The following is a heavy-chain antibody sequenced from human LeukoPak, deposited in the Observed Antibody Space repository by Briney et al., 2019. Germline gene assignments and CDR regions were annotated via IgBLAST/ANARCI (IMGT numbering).Heavy chain of an antibody. D-gene: IGHD1-26*01. Sequence: GGSLRLSCAASGFPFSSYSMTWVRQAPGKGLEWVANIKPDGTTKFYVDSVKGRFTISRDNSKNTLYLQMNSLRAEDTAVYYCARERAFQVQWELQFDPWGQGTLVTVSS. J-gene: IGHJ5*02. CDR2: IKPDGTTK. CDR3: ARERAFQVQWELQFDP. V-gene: IGHV3-7*01. CDR1: GFPFSSYS.